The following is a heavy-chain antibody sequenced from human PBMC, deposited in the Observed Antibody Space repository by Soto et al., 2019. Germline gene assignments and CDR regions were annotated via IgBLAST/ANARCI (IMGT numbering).Heavy chain of an antibody. J-gene: IGHJ6*02. CDR1: GFVVSGNY. V-gene: IGHV3-53*01. D-gene: IGHD3-10*01. Sequence: GGSLRLSCAASGFVVSGNYMSWVRQDPGKGLEWVSVIYSGGSTYYADSVKGRFTISRDNSKNTLYLQMNSLRADDTAVYYCARDGGLAEDGMDVWGQGTTVTASS. CDR2: IYSGGST. CDR3: ARDGGLAEDGMDV.